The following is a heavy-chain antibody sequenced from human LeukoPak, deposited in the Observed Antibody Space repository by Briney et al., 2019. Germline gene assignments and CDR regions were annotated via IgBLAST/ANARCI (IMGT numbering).Heavy chain of an antibody. V-gene: IGHV1-69*05. CDR1: GGTFSSYA. D-gene: IGHD1-1*01. J-gene: IGHJ5*02. CDR2: IIPIFGTA. Sequence: SVKVSCKASGGTFSSYAISWVRQAPGQGLEWMGGIIPIFGTANYAQKFQGRVTITTDESTSTAYMELSSLRSEDTAVYYCAREVAGTTQDINWFDPWGQGTLVTVSS. CDR3: AREVAGTTQDINWFDP.